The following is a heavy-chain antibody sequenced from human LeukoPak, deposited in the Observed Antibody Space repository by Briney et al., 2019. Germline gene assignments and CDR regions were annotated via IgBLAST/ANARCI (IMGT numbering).Heavy chain of an antibody. CDR3: ATLGFSSGYYYYFDH. Sequence: SETLSLTCTVSGGSISSSSYYWGWIRQPPGKGLEWIGSIYYSGSTYYNPSLKSRVTISVDTPKNQFSLKLSSVTAADTAVYYCATLGFSSGYYYYFDHWGQGTLVTVSS. V-gene: IGHV4-39*07. CDR1: GGSISSSSYY. D-gene: IGHD3-22*01. J-gene: IGHJ4*02. CDR2: IYYSGST.